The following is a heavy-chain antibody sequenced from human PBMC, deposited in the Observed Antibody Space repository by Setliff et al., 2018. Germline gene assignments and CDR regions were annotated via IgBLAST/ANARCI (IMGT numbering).Heavy chain of an antibody. D-gene: IGHD2-21*01. CDR1: ALTFSSYW. Sequence: GGSLRLSCAAPALTFSSYWMAWVRQAPGQGLEWVADISEDGSGNFYSDSVRGRFTISRDNARNLLFLQMNSLTVEDTGVYYCARDPEGGEFDIWGRGTLVTVSS. CDR2: ISEDGSGN. V-gene: IGHV3-7*01. CDR3: ARDPEGGEFDI. J-gene: IGHJ4*03.